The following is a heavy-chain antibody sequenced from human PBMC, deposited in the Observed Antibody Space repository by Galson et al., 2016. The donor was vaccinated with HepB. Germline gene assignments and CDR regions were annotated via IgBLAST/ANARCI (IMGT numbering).Heavy chain of an antibody. J-gene: IGHJ5*02. CDR3: AQDWRSTTVAVVVENWFDP. D-gene: IGHD2/OR15-2a*01. CDR1: GFTFSTFA. CDR2: LSGSSTHT. V-gene: IGHV3-23*01. Sequence: SLRLSCAASGFTFSTFAMSWVRQAPGKGLEWVSSLSGSSTHTYYADSVKGRFTISRDNSNNTLYLHMNNLSAEDTAVYYCAQDWRSTTVAVVVENWFDPWGQGTLVTVSS.